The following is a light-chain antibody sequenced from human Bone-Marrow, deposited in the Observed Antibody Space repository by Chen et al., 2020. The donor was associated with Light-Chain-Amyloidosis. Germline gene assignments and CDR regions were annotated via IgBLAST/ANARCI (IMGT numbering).Light chain of an antibody. V-gene: IGLV6-57*01. CDR1: SGSIATNY. Sequence: NFMLTQPHSVSESPGKTVIISCTRSSGSIATNYVQWYQQRPGSSPTTVIYEDDQRPSGVPDRFSGAIDRSSNSASRTISGLKTEDEADYYCQSYQGSSQGVFSGGTKLTVL. CDR3: QSYQGSSQGV. J-gene: IGLJ3*02. CDR2: EDD.